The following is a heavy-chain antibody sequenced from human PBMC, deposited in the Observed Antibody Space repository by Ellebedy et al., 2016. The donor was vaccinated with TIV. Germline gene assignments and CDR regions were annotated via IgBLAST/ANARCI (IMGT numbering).Heavy chain of an antibody. Sequence: GGSLRLSCAASGFTFSSYAMHWVRQAPGKGLEYVSAISSNGGSTYYANSVKGRFTISRDNSKNTLYLQMGSLRAEDMAVYYCARDPFPGRYYFDHWGQGTLVTVSS. D-gene: IGHD2/OR15-2a*01. J-gene: IGHJ4*02. V-gene: IGHV3-64*01. CDR1: GFTFSSYA. CDR2: ISSNGGST. CDR3: ARDPFPGRYYFDH.